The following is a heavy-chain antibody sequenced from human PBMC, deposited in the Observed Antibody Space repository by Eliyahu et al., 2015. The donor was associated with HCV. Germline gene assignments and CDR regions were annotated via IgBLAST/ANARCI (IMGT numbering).Heavy chain of an antibody. D-gene: IGHD3-9*01. CDR3: ARDFDSPNAFDI. CDR1: GGSISSATYY. CDR2: IHTSGST. J-gene: IGHJ3*02. V-gene: IGHV4-61*02. Sequence: PGLVKPSQTLSLTCTVSGGSISSATYYWSWLRQPAGKGLEWIGRIHTSGSTPVPPPPPRRVTPSVDTSKNQFSLKLSSVTAADTAVYYCARDFDSPNAFDIWGQGTMVTVSS.